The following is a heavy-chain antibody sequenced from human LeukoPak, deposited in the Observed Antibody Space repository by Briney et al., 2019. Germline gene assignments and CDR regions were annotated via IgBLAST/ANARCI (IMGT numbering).Heavy chain of an antibody. CDR2: MHPDSGHT. D-gene: IGHD3-10*01. CDR1: GYTFTTYD. Sequence: ASRKLSCKASGYTFTTYDINWVRQATGQGLEWMGCMHPDSGHTDYAQKFQGRVTITRNTSITTAYMELTSLRFEDTAVYYCASGIWFGESEGNYWGQGTVVTVFS. V-gene: IGHV1-8*03. J-gene: IGHJ4*02. CDR3: ASGIWFGESEGNY.